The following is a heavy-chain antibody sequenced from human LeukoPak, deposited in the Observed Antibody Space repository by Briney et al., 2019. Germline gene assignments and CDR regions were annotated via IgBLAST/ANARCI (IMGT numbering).Heavy chain of an antibody. CDR3: ARESIGRF. Sequence: GGSLRLSCAASGFTFSTYWMSWVRQAPGKGLEWVANIKEDGSEINYADSVRGRFTVSRDNAKNSLYLQMNSLRDEDTAVYYCARESIGRFWGQGTMVTVSS. V-gene: IGHV3-7*01. CDR2: IKEDGSEI. CDR1: GFTFSTYW. J-gene: IGHJ3*01. D-gene: IGHD1-26*01.